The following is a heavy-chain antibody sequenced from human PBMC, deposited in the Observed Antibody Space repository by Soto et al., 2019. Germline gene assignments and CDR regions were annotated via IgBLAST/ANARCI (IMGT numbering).Heavy chain of an antibody. J-gene: IGHJ3*02. CDR1: GGSIYGSNW. Sequence: QVQLQESGPRLVKPSGTLSLTCSLSGGSIYGSNWWSWVRQPPGTGLEWIGEIFHTGNTHYNPSLKSRVTMSVDKSKNQFSLILSAVTAAGTAVYYCARYPGTTVGGVIWGQGTMVTVSS. D-gene: IGHD3-16*01. CDR3: ARYPGTTVGGVI. V-gene: IGHV4-4*02. CDR2: IFHTGNT.